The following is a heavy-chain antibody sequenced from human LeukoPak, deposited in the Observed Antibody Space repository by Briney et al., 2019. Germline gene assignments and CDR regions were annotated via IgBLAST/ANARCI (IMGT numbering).Heavy chain of an antibody. D-gene: IGHD2-15*01. J-gene: IGHJ3*01. CDR1: GFTFSDYY. CDR2: ISTSGSST. V-gene: IGHV3-11*03. Sequence: PGGSLRLSCAASGFTFSDYYMSWIRQAPGKGLEWGSYISTSGSSTNYAESVKGRFTISRDNAKNSLYLQMDRLRGDDTAVYYCARVPGRYAFDFWGQGTMVTVSS. CDR3: ARVPGRYAFDF.